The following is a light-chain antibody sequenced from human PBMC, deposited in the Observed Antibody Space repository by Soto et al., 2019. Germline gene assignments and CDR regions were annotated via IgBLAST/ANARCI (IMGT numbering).Light chain of an antibody. V-gene: IGKV1-5*01. J-gene: IGKJ1*01. CDR3: QQYNSYST. CDR1: QSISSW. Sequence: DIQMTQSPSTLSASVGDRVTITCRSSQSISSWLAWYQQKPGKAPKLLIYDASSLESGVPSRFSGSGSGTEFTLTISSLQPDYFATYYCQQYNSYSTFGQGTKVEIK. CDR2: DAS.